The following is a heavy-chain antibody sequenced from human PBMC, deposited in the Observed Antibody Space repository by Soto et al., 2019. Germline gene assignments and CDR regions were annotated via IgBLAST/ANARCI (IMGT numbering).Heavy chain of an antibody. CDR1: GGSISSSGYY. D-gene: IGHD5-12*01. Sequence: SETLSLTCTVSGGSISSSGYYWGWIRQPPGKGLEWIGTISYSGSTYYNPSLKSRVTMSGDTSNNQFSLKLSSVTAADTAVYYCARAGVDIDVYYYYYALDVWGQGTTVTVSS. CDR2: ISYSGST. CDR3: ARAGVDIDVYYYYYALDV. J-gene: IGHJ6*02. V-gene: IGHV4-39*01.